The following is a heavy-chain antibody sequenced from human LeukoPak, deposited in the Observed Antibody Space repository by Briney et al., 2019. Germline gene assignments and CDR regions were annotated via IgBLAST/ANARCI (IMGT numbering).Heavy chain of an antibody. CDR1: GYTFTGYY. D-gene: IGHD3-16*02. CDR2: INPNSGGT. CDR3: ARDRDYVWGSYRRNPFDY. Sequence: GASVKVSCKASGYTFTGYYTHWVRQAPGQGLEWMGRINPNSGGTNYAQKFQGRVTMTRDTSISTAYMELSRLRSDDTAVYYCARDRDYVWGSYRRNPFDYWGQGTLVTVSS. V-gene: IGHV1-2*06. J-gene: IGHJ4*02.